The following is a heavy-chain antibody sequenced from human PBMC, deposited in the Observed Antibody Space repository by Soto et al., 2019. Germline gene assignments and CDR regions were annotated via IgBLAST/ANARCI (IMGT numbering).Heavy chain of an antibody. D-gene: IGHD5-12*01. J-gene: IGHJ4*02. V-gene: IGHV3-33*01. CDR1: GFTFSSYG. Sequence: PGGSLRLSCAASGFTFSSYGMHWVRQAPGKGLEWVAVIWYDGSNKYYADSVKGRFTISRDNSKNTLYLQMNSLRAEDTAVYYCAREENVWWPEPAHKNYFDYWGQGTLVTVSS. CDR3: AREENVWWPEPAHKNYFDY. CDR2: IWYDGSNK.